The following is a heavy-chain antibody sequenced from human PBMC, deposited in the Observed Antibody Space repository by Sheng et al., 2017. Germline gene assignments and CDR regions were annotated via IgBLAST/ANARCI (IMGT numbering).Heavy chain of an antibody. CDR3: AKVPYCSSTSCLYYYYMDV. J-gene: IGHJ6*03. CDR2: ISGSGGST. Sequence: EVQLVESGGGLVQPGGSLRLSCAASGFTFSSYAMSWVRQAPGKGLEWVSAISGSGGSTYYADSVKGRFTISRDNSKNTLYLQMNSLRAEDTAVYYCAKVPYCSSTSCLYYYYMDVWGQGTTVTVSS. D-gene: IGHD2-2*01. V-gene: IGHV3-23*04. CDR1: GFTFSSYA.